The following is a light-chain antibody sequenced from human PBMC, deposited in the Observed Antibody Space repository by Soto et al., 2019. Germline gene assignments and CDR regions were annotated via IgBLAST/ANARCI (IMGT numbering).Light chain of an antibody. CDR2: GAS. CDR1: ESITTN. CDR3: QQYNSWPSRT. J-gene: IGKJ1*01. V-gene: IGKV3-15*01. Sequence: VMTQSPATLSVSPGERATLSCMASESITTNLAWYQQKPGQAPRLRIYGASTRAANIPTRFSGSGSGTEFTLTISRLQSEDFAVYYCQQYNSWPSRTFGQGTKVEIK.